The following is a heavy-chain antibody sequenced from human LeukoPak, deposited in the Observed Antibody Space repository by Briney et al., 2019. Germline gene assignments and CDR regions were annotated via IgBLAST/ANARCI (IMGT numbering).Heavy chain of an antibody. CDR2: IIPILGTA. CDR3: ARDPGSYDIRNWFDP. CDR1: GGTFSSYT. D-gene: IGHD3-9*01. Sequence: GASVKVSCKASGGTFSSYTISWVRQAPGQGLEWMGRIIPILGTANYAQKFQGRVTITADKSTSTAYMELSSLRSEDTAVYYCARDPGSYDIRNWFDPWGQGTLVTVSS. J-gene: IGHJ5*02. V-gene: IGHV1-69*08.